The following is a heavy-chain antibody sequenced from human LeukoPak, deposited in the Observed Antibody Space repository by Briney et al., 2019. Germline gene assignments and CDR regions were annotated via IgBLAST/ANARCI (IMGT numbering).Heavy chain of an antibody. CDR2: IHHGGTT. V-gene: IGHV4-4*02. D-gene: IGHD4-11*01. Sequence: SGTLSLTCVVSGGSISNSHWWSWARQSPGKGLEWIGQIHHGGTTNYSPSLKSRVIISIDKSKNQFSLNLNSVTAADTALYFCARESDYSHPNYFDPWGRGTLATVSS. J-gene: IGHJ5*02. CDR1: GGSISNSHW. CDR3: ARESDYSHPNYFDP.